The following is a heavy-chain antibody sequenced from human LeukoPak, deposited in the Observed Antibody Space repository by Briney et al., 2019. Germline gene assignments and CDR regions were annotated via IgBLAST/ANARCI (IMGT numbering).Heavy chain of an antibody. D-gene: IGHD6-13*01. CDR2: INPSGGST. CDR1: GYTFTRYF. CDR3: ARGYDPSSSWYWGYSSGWSYYYYMDV. V-gene: IGHV1-46*01. Sequence: ASVKVSCKASGYTFTRYFMHWVRQAPGQGLEWMGIINPSGGSTTYAQKFQGRVTITRNTSISTAYMELSSLRSEDTAVYYCARGYDPSSSWYWGYSSGWSYYYYMDVWGKGTTVTVSS. J-gene: IGHJ6*03.